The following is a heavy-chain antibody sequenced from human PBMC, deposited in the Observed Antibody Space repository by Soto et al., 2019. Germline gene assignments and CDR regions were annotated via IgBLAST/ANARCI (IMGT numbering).Heavy chain of an antibody. CDR1: GGTLSSYA. CDR3: GREGQPLAQEKHYQFNGMDV. Sequence: SVKVSCKASGGTLSSYAISWVRQAPGQGLEWMGGIIPIFGTANYAQKFQGRLTMTTDTSTATASMELRSLTSDDTAVYYCGREGQPLAQEKHYQFNGMDVWGQGTTVTVSS. CDR2: IIPIFGTA. D-gene: IGHD6-13*01. V-gene: IGHV1-69*05. J-gene: IGHJ6*02.